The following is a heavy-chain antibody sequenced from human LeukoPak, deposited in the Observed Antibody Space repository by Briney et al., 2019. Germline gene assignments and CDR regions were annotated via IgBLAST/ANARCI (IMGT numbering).Heavy chain of an antibody. Sequence: ASVKVSCKASGYTFTSYYMNWVRQAPGQGLEWMGVINPSGGSTSYAQKFQGRVTMTRDTSTSTVYMGLSSLRSEDTAVYYCARIRDGYNDAYGIWGQGTMVTVSS. CDR3: ARIRDGYNDAYGI. D-gene: IGHD5-24*01. J-gene: IGHJ3*02. CDR1: GYTFTSYY. V-gene: IGHV1-46*01. CDR2: INPSGGST.